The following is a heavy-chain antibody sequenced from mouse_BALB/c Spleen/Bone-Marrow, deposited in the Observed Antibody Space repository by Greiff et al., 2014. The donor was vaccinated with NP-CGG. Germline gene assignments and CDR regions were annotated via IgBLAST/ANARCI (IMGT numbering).Heavy chain of an antibody. J-gene: IGHJ2*01. Sequence: VQLQQSGAELVRPGASVKLSCKASGYTFTSYWINWVKQRPGQGLEWIGNIYPSDSYTNYNQKFKDEATLTVDKSSSTAYMQLSSPTSEDSAVYYCTRSYGSSYEYYFDYWGQGTTLTVSS. D-gene: IGHD1-1*01. CDR1: GYTFTSYW. CDR3: TRSYGSSYEYYFDY. CDR2: IYPSDSYT. V-gene: IGHV1-69*02.